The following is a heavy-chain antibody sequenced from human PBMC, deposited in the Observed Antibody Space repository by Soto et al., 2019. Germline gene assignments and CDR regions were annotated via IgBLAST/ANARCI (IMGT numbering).Heavy chain of an antibody. CDR1: GGTFSSYA. CDR2: IIPIFGTA. V-gene: IGHV1-69*01. J-gene: IGHJ4*02. Sequence: QVQLVQSGAEVKKPGSSVKVSCKASGGTFSSYAISWVRQAPGQGLEWMGGIIPIFGTANYAQKFQGRVTITADESTSTAYIELSSLRSDDTAVYYCARVPSGSYGALGGWGQGTLVTVSS. CDR3: ARVPSGSYGALGG. D-gene: IGHD1-26*01.